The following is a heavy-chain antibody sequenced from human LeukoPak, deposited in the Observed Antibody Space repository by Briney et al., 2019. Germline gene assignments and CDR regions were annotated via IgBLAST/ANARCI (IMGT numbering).Heavy chain of an antibody. Sequence: GGSLRLYCAASGFTFSSYRMNWVRQAPGKGLEWVSSISSSSSYIYYADSVKGRFTISRDNAKNSMYLQMNSLRAEDTAVYYCARVDYDSSGPDYWGQGTLVTVSS. V-gene: IGHV3-21*01. CDR1: GFTFSSYR. D-gene: IGHD3-22*01. CDR3: ARVDYDSSGPDY. CDR2: ISSSSSYI. J-gene: IGHJ4*02.